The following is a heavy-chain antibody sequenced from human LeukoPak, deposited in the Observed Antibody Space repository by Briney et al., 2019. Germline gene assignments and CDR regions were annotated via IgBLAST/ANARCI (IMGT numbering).Heavy chain of an antibody. CDR2: ISSDSSYT. J-gene: IGHJ4*02. CDR1: GFIFSDYY. Sequence: PGGSLRLSCAASGFIFSDYYMTWIRQAPGKGLDRISYISSDSSYTRYADSVKGRFTVSRDNAKNSLYLQMNSLRAEETAVYYCARLHSTAAAGTYDYWGQGTLVTVSS. V-gene: IGHV3-11*06. CDR3: ARLHSTAAAGTYDY. D-gene: IGHD6-13*01.